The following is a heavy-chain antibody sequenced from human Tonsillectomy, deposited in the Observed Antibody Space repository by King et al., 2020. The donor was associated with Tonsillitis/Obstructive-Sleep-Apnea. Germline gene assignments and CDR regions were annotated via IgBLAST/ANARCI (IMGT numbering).Heavy chain of an antibody. D-gene: IGHD6-19*01. V-gene: IGHV3-74*01. CDR1: GFTFSRYW. J-gene: IGHJ4*02. Sequence: VQLVESGGGLVQPGGSLRLSCAASGFTFSRYWMHWVRQAPGKGLVWVSRINGDGSSTTYADSVKGRFTISRDNAKNTLYLQMKRLRAEDTAVYYCARAYSGGFDCWGQGTLVTVSS. CDR2: INGDGSST. CDR3: ARAYSGGFDC.